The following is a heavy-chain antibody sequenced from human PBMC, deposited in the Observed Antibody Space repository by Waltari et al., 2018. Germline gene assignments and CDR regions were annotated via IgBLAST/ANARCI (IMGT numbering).Heavy chain of an antibody. CDR1: GGSISSHY. J-gene: IGHJ4*02. CDR2: IYYSGST. CDR3: ARGYCSGGSCYMVPFDY. Sequence: QVQLQESGPGLVKPSETLSLTCTVSGGSISSHYWSWIQQPPGKGLEWIGYIYYSGSTNYNPSLKSRVTISVDTSKNQFSLKLSSVTAADTAVYYCARGYCSGGSCYMVPFDYWGQGTLVTVSS. D-gene: IGHD2-15*01. V-gene: IGHV4-59*11.